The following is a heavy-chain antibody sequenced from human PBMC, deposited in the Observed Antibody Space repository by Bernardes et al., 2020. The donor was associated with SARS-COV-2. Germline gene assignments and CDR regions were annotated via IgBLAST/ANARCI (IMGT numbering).Heavy chain of an antibody. V-gene: IGHV1-2*02. CDR1: GYTFTGYY. CDR3: AKGEVEMATVQDALDI. D-gene: IGHD1-1*01. CDR2: ISPNSGDT. Sequence: ASVKVSCKASGYTFTGYYMHWVRQAPGRGLEWLGWISPNSGDTDFPQKFQGRVTMTRDTSISTAYMELDRLTSDDTAVYYCAKGEVEMATVQDALDIWGQGTMVTVSS. J-gene: IGHJ3*02.